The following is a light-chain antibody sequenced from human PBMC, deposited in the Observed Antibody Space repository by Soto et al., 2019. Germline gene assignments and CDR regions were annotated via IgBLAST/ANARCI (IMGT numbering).Light chain of an antibody. V-gene: IGLV2-8*01. Sequence: QSSRTHPPSSSGSPGQSITISFTGTSSYVGAYNYFSWYQQHPVKAPKLMIHEVSKRPSGVPDRFSDSKSGNTASLTVSGLKAEDEADYYCSSHGGSNNFYVFGTGTKVTVL. CDR2: EVS. CDR1: SSYVGAYNY. CDR3: SSHGGSNNFYV. J-gene: IGLJ1*01.